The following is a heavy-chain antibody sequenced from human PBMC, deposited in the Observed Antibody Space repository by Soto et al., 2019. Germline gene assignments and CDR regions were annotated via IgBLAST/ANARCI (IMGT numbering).Heavy chain of an antibody. CDR3: ARGRGFGTTVRPFDY. D-gene: IGHD4-4*01. CDR1: GGSISSGGYY. J-gene: IGHJ4*02. V-gene: IGHV4-31*03. Sequence: QVQLQESGPGLVKPSQTLSLTCTVSGGSISSGGYYWSWIRQHPGKGLEWIGYIYYSGSTYYNPSLKSRVTISVDTSKNQCSLKLSSVTAADTAVYYCARGRGFGTTVRPFDYWGQGALVTVSS. CDR2: IYYSGST.